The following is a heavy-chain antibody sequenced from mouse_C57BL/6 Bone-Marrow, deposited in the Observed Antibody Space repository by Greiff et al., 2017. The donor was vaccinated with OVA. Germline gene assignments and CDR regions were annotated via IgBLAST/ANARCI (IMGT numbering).Heavy chain of an antibody. CDR3: AREGYYGSSYGY. J-gene: IGHJ2*01. V-gene: IGHV1-81*01. Sequence: QVQLKESGAELARPGASVKLSCKASGYTFTSYGISWVKQRTGQGLEWIGEIYPRSGNTYYNEKFKGKATLTADKSSSTAYMELRSLTSEDSAVYFCAREGYYGSSYGYWGQGTTLTVSA. CDR1: GYTFTSYG. CDR2: IYPRSGNT. D-gene: IGHD1-1*01.